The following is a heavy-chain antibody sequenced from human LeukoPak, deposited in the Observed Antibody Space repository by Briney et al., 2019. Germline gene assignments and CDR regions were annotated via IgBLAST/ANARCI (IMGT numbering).Heavy chain of an antibody. J-gene: IGHJ5*02. CDR2: IYPGDSDT. D-gene: IGHD3-22*01. V-gene: IGHV5-51*01. CDR3: ARQYDGSSSYYHNWFDP. CDR1: GYRFTSYW. Sequence: GESLKISCKGSGYRFTSYWIGWVRQMPGKGLEWMGIIYPGDSDTRYSPSFQGQVTISVDKSISTAYLQWSSLQASDTAIYYCARQYDGSSSYYHNWFDPWGQGTLVTVSS.